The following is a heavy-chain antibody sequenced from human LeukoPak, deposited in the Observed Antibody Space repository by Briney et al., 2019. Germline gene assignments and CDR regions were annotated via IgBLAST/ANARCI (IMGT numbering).Heavy chain of an antibody. CDR1: GFTFSSYW. J-gene: IGHJ3*02. CDR2: IKQDGSEK. Sequence: GGSLRLSCAASGFTFSSYWMSWVRQAPGKGLEWVANIKQDGSEKYYVDSVKGRFTISRDNAKNSLYLQMNSLRAEDTALYYCAKAGGSGYYNDAFDIWGQGTMVTVSS. V-gene: IGHV3-7*03. CDR3: AKAGGSGYYNDAFDI. D-gene: IGHD3-22*01.